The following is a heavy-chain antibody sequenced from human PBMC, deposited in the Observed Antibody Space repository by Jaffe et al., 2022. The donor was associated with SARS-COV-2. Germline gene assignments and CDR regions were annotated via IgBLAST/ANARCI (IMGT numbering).Heavy chain of an antibody. Sequence: LLESGGGLVQPGGSLRLSCEASGFTFSNFAMGWVRQAPGKGLEWVASITGRSSTTYYADSVKGRFTISRDNSKNTLFLQVNSLRNDDTALYYCAKFRGQVVVNYHFNVWGQGTLLAVSS. CDR2: ITGRSSTT. V-gene: IGHV3-23*01. CDR1: GFTFSNFA. J-gene: IGHJ4*02. CDR3: AKFRGQVVVNYHFNV. D-gene: IGHD2-15*01.